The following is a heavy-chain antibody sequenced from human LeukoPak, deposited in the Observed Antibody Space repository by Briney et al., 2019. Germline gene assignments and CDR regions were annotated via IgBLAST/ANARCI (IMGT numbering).Heavy chain of an antibody. Sequence: GGSLRLSCAASGFTFSSYPMGWVRQAPGKGLEWVSAISGSAASTYYADSVKGRFTISRDNSKNTLYLQMNSLRAEDTAIYYCAKVHGSGWYYFDYWGQGTLATVSS. V-gene: IGHV3-23*01. CDR3: AKVHGSGWYYFDY. J-gene: IGHJ4*02. CDR1: GFTFSSYP. CDR2: ISGSAAST. D-gene: IGHD6-19*01.